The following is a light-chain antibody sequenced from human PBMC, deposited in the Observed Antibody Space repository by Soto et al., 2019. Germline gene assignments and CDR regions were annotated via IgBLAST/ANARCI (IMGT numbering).Light chain of an antibody. CDR2: VAS. CDR3: QQSYGTPIT. Sequence: DIQMTQSPSSLSASVGARVTITCRASQSISRYLNWYQQKPGKAHNLLIYVASSLQSEVPSRFSGSGSGTDFTLTITSLQPEDFATYYCQQSYGTPITGGQGTRRAIK. V-gene: IGKV1-39*01. CDR1: QSISRY. J-gene: IGKJ5*01.